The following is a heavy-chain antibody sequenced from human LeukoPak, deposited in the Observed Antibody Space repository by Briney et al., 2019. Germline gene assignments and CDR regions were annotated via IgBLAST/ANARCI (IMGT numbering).Heavy chain of an antibody. Sequence: SETLSLTCTVSGGSISSSSYYWGWIRQPPGKGLEWIGSISYSGITYYNPSLKSRVTISVDTSKNQFSLKLSSVTAADTAVYHCARTLRVVTTSVGWFDPWGQGTLVTVSS. CDR3: ARTLRVVTTSVGWFDP. D-gene: IGHD2-21*02. J-gene: IGHJ5*02. V-gene: IGHV4-39*01. CDR1: GGSISSSSYY. CDR2: ISYSGIT.